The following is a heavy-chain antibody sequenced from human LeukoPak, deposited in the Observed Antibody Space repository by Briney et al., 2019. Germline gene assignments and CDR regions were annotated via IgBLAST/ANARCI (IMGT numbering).Heavy chain of an antibody. Sequence: ASVKVSCKASGYTFTSYGISWVRQAPGQGLEWMGRISAYNGNTNYVQKLQGRVTMTTDTSTSTAYMELRSLRSDDTAVYYCARQERITISGVDPGYMDVWGKGTTVTVSS. D-gene: IGHD3-3*01. CDR2: ISAYNGNT. CDR3: ARQERITISGVDPGYMDV. V-gene: IGHV1-18*01. CDR1: GYTFTSYG. J-gene: IGHJ6*03.